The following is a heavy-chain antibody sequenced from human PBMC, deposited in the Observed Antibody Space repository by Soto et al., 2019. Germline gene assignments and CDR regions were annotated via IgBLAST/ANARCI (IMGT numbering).Heavy chain of an antibody. D-gene: IGHD6-13*01. V-gene: IGHV3-30*18. CDR3: AKGQLYAFDI. Sequence: GGSLRLSCAASGFTFSSYGMHWVRQAPGKGLEWVAVISYDGSNKYYADSVKGRFTISRDNSKNTLYLQMNSLRAEDTAVYYCAKGQLYAFDIWGQGTMVTVSS. CDR1: GFTFSSYG. J-gene: IGHJ3*02. CDR2: ISYDGSNK.